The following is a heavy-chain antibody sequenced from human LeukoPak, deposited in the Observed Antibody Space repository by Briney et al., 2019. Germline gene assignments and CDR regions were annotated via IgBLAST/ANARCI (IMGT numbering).Heavy chain of an antibody. CDR3: ARDAGSSWAHFDY. Sequence: GGSLRLSCAASGFTFSSYSMNWVRQAPGKGLEWVSSISSSSSYIYYADSVKGRFTISRDNAKNSLYLQMNSLRAEDTAVYYCARDAGSSWAHFDYWGQGTLVTVSS. V-gene: IGHV3-21*01. CDR1: GFTFSSYS. D-gene: IGHD6-13*01. CDR2: ISSSSSYI. J-gene: IGHJ4*02.